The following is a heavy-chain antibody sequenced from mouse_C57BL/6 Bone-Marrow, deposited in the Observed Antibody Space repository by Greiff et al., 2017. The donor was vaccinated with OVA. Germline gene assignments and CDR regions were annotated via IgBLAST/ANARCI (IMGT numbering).Heavy chain of an antibody. Sequence: VMLFYSGLFLLHPLFSLKLSFSSSLFTFIYFYMYFIRHTPDKMLKWFAYISNGGGSTYYPDTVKGRFTISRDNAKNTLYLQMSRLKSEDTAMYYCARLDAMDYWGQGTSVTVSS. CDR2: ISNGGGST. CDR1: LFTFIYFY. CDR3: ARLDAMDY. V-gene: IGHV5-12*01. J-gene: IGHJ4*01.